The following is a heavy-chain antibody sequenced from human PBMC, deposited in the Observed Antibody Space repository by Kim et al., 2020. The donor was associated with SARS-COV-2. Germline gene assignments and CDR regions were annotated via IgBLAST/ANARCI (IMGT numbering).Heavy chain of an antibody. J-gene: IGHJ4*02. D-gene: IGHD3-10*01. V-gene: IGHV3-23*01. Sequence: GGSLRLSCTASGFTFSSCGLSWVRQAPGKGLAWVSAITNSGDRTYYVDSVKGRFTISRDNSKSTLYLQMNSLRAEDTAVYYCGKVEGSGGYWGQGTLVTVSS. CDR3: GKVEGSGGY. CDR1: GFTFSSCG. CDR2: ITNSGDRT.